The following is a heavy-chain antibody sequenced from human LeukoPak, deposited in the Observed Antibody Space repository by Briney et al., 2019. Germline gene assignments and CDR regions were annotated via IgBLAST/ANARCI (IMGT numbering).Heavy chain of an antibody. CDR3: ARDAIAARPVHAFDI. V-gene: IGHV4-39*07. Sequence: SETLSLTCTGPGGSISSSSYDWGWIRQPPGKGLEWCGSNCYTGSTYYNPSLKSRVTISVDTSKTQFSLKLSSVTAADTAVYYCARDAIAARPVHAFDIWGQGTMVTVSS. CDR1: GGSISSSSYD. J-gene: IGHJ3*02. CDR2: NCYTGST. D-gene: IGHD6-6*01.